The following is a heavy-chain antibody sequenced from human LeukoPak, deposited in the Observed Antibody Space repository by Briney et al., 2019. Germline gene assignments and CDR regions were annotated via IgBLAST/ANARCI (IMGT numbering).Heavy chain of an antibody. V-gene: IGHV4-34*01. Sequence: SETLSLTCAVYGGSFSGYYWSWIRQPPGKGLEWIGETNHSGSTNYNPSLKSRVTISVDTSKNQFSLKLSSVTAADTAVYYCARRRGYSSSWSDYWGQGTLVTVSS. D-gene: IGHD6-13*01. CDR2: TNHSGST. J-gene: IGHJ4*02. CDR1: GGSFSGYY. CDR3: ARRRGYSSSWSDY.